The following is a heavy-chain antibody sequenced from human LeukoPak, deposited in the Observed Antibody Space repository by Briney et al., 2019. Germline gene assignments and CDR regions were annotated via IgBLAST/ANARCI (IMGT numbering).Heavy chain of an antibody. D-gene: IGHD1-14*01. CDR2: INPSGGDT. CDR3: AREVMDNLRFDY. V-gene: IGHV1-46*01. J-gene: IGHJ4*02. CDR1: GYTFTSYY. Sequence: ASVKVSCKASGYTFTSYYMHWVRQAPGQGREGMGLINPSGGDTSYAQKFQGRLTMTRDTSTNTVYMELTSLRSEDTAVYYCAREVMDNLRFDYWGQGTLVTVSS.